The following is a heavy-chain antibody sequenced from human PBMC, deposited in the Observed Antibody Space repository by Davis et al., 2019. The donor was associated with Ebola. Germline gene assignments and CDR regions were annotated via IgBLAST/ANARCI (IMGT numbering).Heavy chain of an antibody. D-gene: IGHD6-19*01. Sequence: GGSLRLSCAASGFTFSSYSMNWVRQAPGKGLEWVSSISSSSSYIYYADSVKGRFTISRDNAKNTLYLEMNSLRAEDTAVYYCAKDANRRIAVAGREFDYWGQGTLVTVSS. CDR3: AKDANRRIAVAGREFDY. J-gene: IGHJ4*02. CDR1: GFTFSSYS. V-gene: IGHV3-21*04. CDR2: ISSSSSYI.